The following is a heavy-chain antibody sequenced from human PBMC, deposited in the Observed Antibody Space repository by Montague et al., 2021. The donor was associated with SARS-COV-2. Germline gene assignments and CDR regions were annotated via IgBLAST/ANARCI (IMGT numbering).Heavy chain of an antibody. CDR3: ARAAQKQYVLLWFGELLHDAFDI. CDR1: GFTFSSYA. D-gene: IGHD3-10*01. CDR2: ISYDGSNK. J-gene: IGHJ3*02. V-gene: IGHV3-30-3*01. Sequence: SLRLSCAASGFTFSSYAMHWVRQAPGEGLEWVAVISYDGSNKYYADSVKGRFTISRDNSKNTLYLQTNSLRAEDTAVYYCARAAQKQYVLLWFGELLHDAFDIWGQGTMVTVSS.